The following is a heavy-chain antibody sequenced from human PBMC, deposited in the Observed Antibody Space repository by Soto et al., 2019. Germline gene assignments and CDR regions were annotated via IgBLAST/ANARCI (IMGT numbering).Heavy chain of an antibody. CDR1: GFAFSTYW. J-gene: IGHJ4*02. V-gene: IGHV3-7*01. CDR2: INQDGSLI. D-gene: IGHD1-7*01. CDR3: AGDINWKYRAY. Sequence: EVQLVESGGGLVQPGGSLRVSCAASGFAFSTYWMTWVRQAPGKGLEWVANINQDGSLIYYVDSVKGRFTISRDNAKNSLYLQMNSLRADDTAVYYCAGDINWKYRAYWGQRTLVTVSS.